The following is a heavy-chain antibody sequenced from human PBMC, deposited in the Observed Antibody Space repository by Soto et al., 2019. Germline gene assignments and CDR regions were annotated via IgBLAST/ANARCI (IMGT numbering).Heavy chain of an antibody. CDR1: GGSISSGDYY. D-gene: IGHD3-10*01. J-gene: IGHJ4*02. CDR2: IYYSGST. Sequence: QVQLKESGPGLVKPSQTLSLTCTVSGGSISSGDYYWSWIRQHPGKGLEWIGYIYYSGSTYYNPSLKSRVTISVDTSKNQFSLKLSSVTAADTAVYYCARRDLRGDDQPFDYWGQGTLVTVSS. V-gene: IGHV4-31*03. CDR3: ARRDLRGDDQPFDY.